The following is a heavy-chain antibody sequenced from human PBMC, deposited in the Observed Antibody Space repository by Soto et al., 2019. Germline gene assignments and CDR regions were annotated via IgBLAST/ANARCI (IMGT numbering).Heavy chain of an antibody. CDR2: INAGNGNT. CDR1: GYTFTSYA. V-gene: IGHV1-3*01. D-gene: IGHD2-15*01. CDR3: ARDSGFVVDGLDY. Sequence: ASVKVSCKASGYTFTSYAMHWVRQAPGQRLEWMGWINAGNGNTKYSQKFQGRVTITRDTSASTAYMELSSLRSEDTAVYYCARDSGFVVDGLDYWGQGTLVTVSS. J-gene: IGHJ4*02.